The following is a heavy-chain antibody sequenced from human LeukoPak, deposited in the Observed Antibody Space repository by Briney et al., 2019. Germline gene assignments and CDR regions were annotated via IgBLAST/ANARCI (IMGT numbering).Heavy chain of an antibody. D-gene: IGHD3-16*01. J-gene: IGHJ4*02. V-gene: IGHV4-30-2*01. CDR2: IYHSGST. Sequence: SQTLSLTCAVSGGSISSGGYSWSWTRQPPGKGLEWIGYIYHSGSTYYNPSLKSRVTISVDRSKNQFSLKLSSVTAADTAVYYCARGGKDYPFDYWGQGTLVTVSS. CDR3: ARGGKDYPFDY. CDR1: GGSISSGGYS.